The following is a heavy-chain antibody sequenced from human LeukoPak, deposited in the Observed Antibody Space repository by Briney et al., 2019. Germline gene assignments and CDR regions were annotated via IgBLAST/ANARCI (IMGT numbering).Heavy chain of an antibody. D-gene: IGHD1-7*01. J-gene: IGHJ4*02. Sequence: GGSLRLSCAASGFTFSSYAMSWVRQAPGKGLEWVSDISGSAGSTYYADSVKGRFTISRDNSKNTLYLQMNSLRADDTAVYYCAKELTGTTGLDYWGQGTLVTVSS. V-gene: IGHV3-23*01. CDR2: ISGSAGST. CDR3: AKELTGTTGLDY. CDR1: GFTFSSYA.